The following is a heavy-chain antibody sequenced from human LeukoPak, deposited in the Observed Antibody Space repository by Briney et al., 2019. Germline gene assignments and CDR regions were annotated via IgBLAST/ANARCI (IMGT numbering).Heavy chain of an antibody. V-gene: IGHV4-34*01. Sequence: SETPSLTCAVFGGSFSGYYWNWIRQPPGKGLEWIGQINPSRNTNYNPSLKSRVTISVDTSKKQFSLKLSSVTAADTAVYYCARRYDFWSGYPPPLDYWGQGTLVTVSS. D-gene: IGHD3-3*01. J-gene: IGHJ4*02. CDR2: INPSRNT. CDR3: ARRYDFWSGYPPPLDY. CDR1: GGSFSGYY.